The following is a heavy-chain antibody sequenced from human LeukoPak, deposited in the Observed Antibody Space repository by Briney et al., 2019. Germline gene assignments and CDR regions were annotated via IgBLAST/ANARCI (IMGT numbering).Heavy chain of an antibody. CDR1: GFTFSSYS. V-gene: IGHV3-23*01. J-gene: IGHJ4*02. D-gene: IGHD2-2*01. CDR2: ISGSGGST. CDR3: AKDREDIVVVPAVTATDY. Sequence: TGGSLRLSCAASGFTFSSYSMNWVRQAPGKGLEWVSAISGSGGSTYYADSVKGRFTISRDNSKNTLYLQMNSLRAEDTAVYYCAKDREDIVVVPAVTATDYWGQGTLVTVSS.